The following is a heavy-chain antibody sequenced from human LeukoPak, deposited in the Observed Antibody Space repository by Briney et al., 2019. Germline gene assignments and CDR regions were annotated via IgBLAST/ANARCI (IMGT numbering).Heavy chain of an antibody. CDR3: ARAGFYGSGSYTAFDI. D-gene: IGHD3-10*01. CDR1: GGTFSSYA. Sequence: GASVKVSRKASGGTFSSYAISWVRQAPGQGLEWMGGIIPIFGTANYAQKFQGRVTITADESTSTAYMELSSLRSDDTAMYYCARAGFYGSGSYTAFDIWGQGTMVTVSS. V-gene: IGHV1-69*01. CDR2: IIPIFGTA. J-gene: IGHJ3*02.